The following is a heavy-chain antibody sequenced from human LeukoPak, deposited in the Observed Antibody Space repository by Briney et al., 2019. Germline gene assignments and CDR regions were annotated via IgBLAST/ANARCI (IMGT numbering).Heavy chain of an antibody. V-gene: IGHV4-59*01. CDR3: ARDRLQLQS. CDR1: GGSISNYY. Sequence: EPSDTLSLTCTVSGGSISNYYWNWIRQPPGKGLEWIGYIYYTGNTNYNPSLKSRVTISVDTSKNQFSLKLSSVTAADTAVYYCARDRLQLQSWGQGTLVTVSS. J-gene: IGHJ5*02. D-gene: IGHD5-24*01. CDR2: IYYTGNT.